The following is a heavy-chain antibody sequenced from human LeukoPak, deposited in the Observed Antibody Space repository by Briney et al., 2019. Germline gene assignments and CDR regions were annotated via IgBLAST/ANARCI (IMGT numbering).Heavy chain of an antibody. CDR1: GDSISNYY. V-gene: IGHV4-4*07. CDR3: ARGHHSSGYGAFDI. J-gene: IGHJ3*02. D-gene: IGHD3-22*01. CDR2: IYPSRST. Sequence: SETLSLTCTVSGDSISNYYWSWIRQPAGKRLEWIGRIYPSRSTNYHPSLKSRFTMSADTSKNQLSLKVTSVTAADTAVYYCARGHHSSGYGAFDIWGQGTMVTVSS.